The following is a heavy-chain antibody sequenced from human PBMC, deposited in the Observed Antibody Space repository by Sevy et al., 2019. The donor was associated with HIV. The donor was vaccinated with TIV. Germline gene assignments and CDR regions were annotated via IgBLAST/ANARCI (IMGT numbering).Heavy chain of an antibody. J-gene: IGHJ3*02. CDR2: IYPGDSDT. CDR3: ARLLYDFWSGYYNDAFDI. CDR1: GYSFTSYW. Sequence: GESLKISCKGSGYSFTSYWIDWVRQMPGKGLEWMGIIYPGDSDTRYSPSFQGQVTISADKSISTAYLQWSSLKASDTAMYYCARLLYDFWSGYYNDAFDIWGQGTMVTVSS. V-gene: IGHV5-51*01. D-gene: IGHD3-3*01.